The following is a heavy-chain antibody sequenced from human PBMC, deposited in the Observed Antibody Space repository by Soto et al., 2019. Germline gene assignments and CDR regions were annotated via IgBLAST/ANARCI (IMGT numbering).Heavy chain of an antibody. Sequence: GASVKVSCKASGYTFTSYDINWVRQATGQGLEWMGWMNPNSGNTDYAQKFQGRVTMTTDTSTSTAYMELRSLRSDDTAVYYCASGQQLGLPDAFDIWGQGTMVTVSS. CDR1: GYTFTSYD. D-gene: IGHD6-13*01. CDR3: ASGQQLGLPDAFDI. J-gene: IGHJ3*02. CDR2: MNPNSGNT. V-gene: IGHV1-8*01.